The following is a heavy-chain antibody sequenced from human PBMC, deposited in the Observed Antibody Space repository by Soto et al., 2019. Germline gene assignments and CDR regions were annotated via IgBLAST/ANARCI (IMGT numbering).Heavy chain of an antibody. V-gene: IGHV2-5*01. CDR3: AYSPFSESSGYPDS. D-gene: IGHD3-22*01. Sequence: QLTLKESGPTLVKPTQTLTLTCTFSGFSLSTSGVGVGWIRQPPGKALEWLALIYCNDDKRYSPSLKSRLTINMDTYKNQVVLTLTNMDPVDTATYYCAYSPFSESSGYPDSWGQGTLVTVSS. CDR1: GFSLSTSGVG. CDR2: IYCNDDK. J-gene: IGHJ5*01.